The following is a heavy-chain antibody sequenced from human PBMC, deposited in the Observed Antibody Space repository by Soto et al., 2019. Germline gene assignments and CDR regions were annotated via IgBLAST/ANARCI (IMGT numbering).Heavy chain of an antibody. D-gene: IGHD2-8*01. J-gene: IGHJ6*02. CDR3: ARGFRNGFNV. CDR1: GFTFSGYS. V-gene: IGHV3-21*01. CDR2: ISGPSIYI. Sequence: EVQLVESGGGLVKPGGSLRLSCVASGFTFSGYSINWVRQAPGKGLEWGSYISGPSIYIYYADSVKGRFTNSRDNAKSAVYLQMNSLRAEDTAVYYCARGFRNGFNVWGQGTTVSVSS.